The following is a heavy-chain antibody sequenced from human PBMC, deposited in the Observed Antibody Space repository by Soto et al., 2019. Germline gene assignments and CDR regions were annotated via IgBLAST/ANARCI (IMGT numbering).Heavy chain of an antibody. CDR1: GYTFTTYY. CDR3: ARGQDYYDSSGYNDY. J-gene: IGHJ4*02. V-gene: IGHV1-46*01. CDR2: ISPDGGRT. Sequence: ASVKVSCKASGYTFTTYYMHWVRQAPGQGLEWMGIISPDGGRTSYAQKFQGRVTMTRDTSTSTVYMELSSLRSEDTAVYYCARGQDYYDSSGYNDYWGQGTLVTVSS. D-gene: IGHD3-22*01.